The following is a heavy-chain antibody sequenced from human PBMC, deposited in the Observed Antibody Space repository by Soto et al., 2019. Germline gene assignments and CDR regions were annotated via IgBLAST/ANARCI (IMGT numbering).Heavy chain of an antibody. CDR3: ASVTYCGGDCYSTYYYYGMDV. CDR1: GGTFSSYA. D-gene: IGHD2-21*02. CDR2: IIPIFGTA. V-gene: IGHV1-69*13. Sequence: ASVKVSCKASGGTFSSYAISWVRQAPGQGLEWMGGIIPIFGTANYAQKFQGRVTITADESTSTAYMELSSLRSEDTAVYYCASVTYCGGDCYSTYYYYGMDVWGQGTTVTVSS. J-gene: IGHJ6*02.